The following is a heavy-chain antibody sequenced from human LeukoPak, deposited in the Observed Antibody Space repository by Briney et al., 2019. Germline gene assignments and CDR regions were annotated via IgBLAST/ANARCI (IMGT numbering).Heavy chain of an antibody. V-gene: IGHV4-4*08. Sequence: PSETLSLTCTVSGGSISSYYWSWIRQPPGKGLEWIGRIYTSGSTNYNPSLKSRVTISVDTSENQFSLKLSSVTAADTAVYYCARFSSGWSWAFDIWGQGTMVTVSS. D-gene: IGHD6-19*01. CDR3: ARFSSGWSWAFDI. CDR2: IYTSGST. CDR1: GGSISSYY. J-gene: IGHJ3*02.